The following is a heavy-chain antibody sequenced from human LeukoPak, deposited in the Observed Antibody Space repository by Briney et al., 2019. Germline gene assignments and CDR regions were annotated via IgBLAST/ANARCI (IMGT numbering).Heavy chain of an antibody. Sequence: GASVKVSCKASGYTFTSYGISWVRQATGQGLEWIGWMNPNSGNTGYAQKFQGRVTITRNTSISTAYMELSSLRSEDTAMYYCARRASDFWSGRAWFDPWGQGTLVTVSS. CDR2: MNPNSGNT. CDR3: ARRASDFWSGRAWFDP. V-gene: IGHV1-8*03. D-gene: IGHD3-3*01. CDR1: GYTFTSYG. J-gene: IGHJ5*02.